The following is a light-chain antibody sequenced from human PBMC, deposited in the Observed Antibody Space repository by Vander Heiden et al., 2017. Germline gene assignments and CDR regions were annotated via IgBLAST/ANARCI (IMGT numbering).Light chain of an antibody. CDR1: QDISDS. J-gene: IGKJ4*01. Sequence: DIHSTPSPSSLSASLGDRVPVTCQASQDISDSLNWYQQKPGKAPDALNYDAANLETGVSSRFRGSGSGTNFNLIISSLRPEDIAVYYCQQYHSLPLTFGGGTKVEI. V-gene: IGKV1-33*01. CDR2: DAA. CDR3: QQYHSLPLT.